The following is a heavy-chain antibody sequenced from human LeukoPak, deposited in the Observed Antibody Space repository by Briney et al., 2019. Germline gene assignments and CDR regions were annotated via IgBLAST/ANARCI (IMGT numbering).Heavy chain of an antibody. CDR1: GGSISSYY. CDR2: IYYSGST. Sequence: PSETLSLTCTVSGGSISSYYWSWIRQPPGKGLEWIGYIYYSGSTNYNPSLKSRVTISVDTSKNQFSLKLSSVTAADTAVYYCAHGDSSSWYGWFDPWGRGTLVTVSS. CDR3: AHGDSSSWYGWFDP. V-gene: IGHV4-59*01. D-gene: IGHD6-13*01. J-gene: IGHJ5*02.